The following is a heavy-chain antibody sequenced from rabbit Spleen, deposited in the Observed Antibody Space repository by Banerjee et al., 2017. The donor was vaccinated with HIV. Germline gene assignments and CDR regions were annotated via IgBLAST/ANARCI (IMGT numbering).Heavy chain of an antibody. CDR3: VRNSGWGVSYFTL. D-gene: IGHD4-1*01. Sequence: QSLEESGGGLVKPGASLTLTCKASGFSFNSGYDMCWVRQATGKGLEWIACIYAGSSDSTYSAIWAKGRFTISKTSSTTVTLQMTSLTVADTATYFCVRNSGWGVSYFTLWGPGTLVTV. CDR1: GFSFNSGYD. CDR2: IYAGSSDST. J-gene: IGHJ4*01. V-gene: IGHV1S40*01.